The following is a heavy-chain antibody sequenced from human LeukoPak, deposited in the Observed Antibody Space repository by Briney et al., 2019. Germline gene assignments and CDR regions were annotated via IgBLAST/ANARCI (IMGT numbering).Heavy chain of an antibody. CDR1: GGSISSGNCY. V-gene: IGHV4-61*02. Sequence: SETLSLTCSVSGGSISSGNCYWSWIRQPAGRGLEWIGRIHTRGSTNYNPSLKSRLTMSLDTSKDQFSLKLTSVTAADTAVYYCARTDLLTGYYYFDYWGQGALVTVSS. CDR2: IHTRGST. J-gene: IGHJ4*02. D-gene: IGHD3-9*01. CDR3: ARTDLLTGYYYFDY.